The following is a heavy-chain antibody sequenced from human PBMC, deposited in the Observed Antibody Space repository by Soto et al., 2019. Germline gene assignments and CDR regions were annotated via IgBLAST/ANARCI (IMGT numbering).Heavy chain of an antibody. D-gene: IGHD3-22*01. CDR3: ARDSLNYYDSSGYFSNWFDP. Sequence: PSETLSLTCTVSGGSISSYYWSWIRQPPGKGLEWIGYIYYSGSTNYNPSLKSRVTISVDTSKNQFSLKLSSVTAADTAVYYCARDSLNYYDSSGYFSNWFDPWGQGTLVTVSS. V-gene: IGHV4-59*01. CDR1: GGSISSYY. CDR2: IYYSGST. J-gene: IGHJ5*02.